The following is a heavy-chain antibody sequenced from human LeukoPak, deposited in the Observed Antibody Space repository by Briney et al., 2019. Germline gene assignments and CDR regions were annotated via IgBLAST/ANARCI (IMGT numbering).Heavy chain of an antibody. CDR2: ISEDGSEK. Sequence: QSGGSLRLSCAASGFTFSSYAMHWVRQAPGKGLEWVALISEDGSEKYHAESVKGRFTISRDNPKNTLFLQMNSLTPEDTAVYYCARGEQSAQFDYWGQGTLVTVSS. V-gene: IGHV3-30-3*01. CDR1: GFTFSSYA. J-gene: IGHJ4*02. D-gene: IGHD1/OR15-1a*01. CDR3: ARGEQSAQFDY.